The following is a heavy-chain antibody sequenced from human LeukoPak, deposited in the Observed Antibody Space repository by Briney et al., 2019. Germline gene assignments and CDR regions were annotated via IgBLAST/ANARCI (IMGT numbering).Heavy chain of an antibody. CDR3: ASAGDIVATTSFDY. Sequence: GGSLRLSCAASGFTFSSYGMHWVRQAPGKGLEWVAVIWYDGSNKYYADSVKGRFPISRDNSKNTLYLQMNSLRAEDTAVYYCASAGDIVATTSFDYWGQGTLVTVSS. J-gene: IGHJ4*02. CDR1: GFTFSSYG. V-gene: IGHV3-33*01. CDR2: IWYDGSNK. D-gene: IGHD5-12*01.